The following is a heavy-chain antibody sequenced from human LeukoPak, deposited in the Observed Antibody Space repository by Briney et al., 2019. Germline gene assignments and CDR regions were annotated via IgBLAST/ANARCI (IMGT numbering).Heavy chain of an antibody. V-gene: IGHV4-39*07. CDR1: GGSISSSSYY. Sequence: PSETLSLTCTVSGGSISSSSYYWGWIRQPPGKGLEWIGSIYYSGSTNYNPSLKSRVTISVDTSKNQFSLKLSSVTAADTAVYYCARFDVYDSSGYLSAFDIWGQGTMVTVSS. D-gene: IGHD3-22*01. CDR2: IYYSGST. J-gene: IGHJ3*02. CDR3: ARFDVYDSSGYLSAFDI.